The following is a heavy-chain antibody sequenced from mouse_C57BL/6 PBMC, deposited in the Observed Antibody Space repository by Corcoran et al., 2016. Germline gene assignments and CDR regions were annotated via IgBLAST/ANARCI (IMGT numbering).Heavy chain of an antibody. CDR1: GYTFTTYG. CDR2: INTYSGVP. V-gene: IGHV9-3*01. CDR3: ARGPLGNLWFAY. Sequence: QIQLVQSGPELKKPGETVQISCKASGYTFTTYGMRWLKKAPGTGLKWMGWINTYSGVPTFADDFKGRFAFSLETSASTAYLQINNLKDEDSATDFCARGPLGNLWFAYGGQGTVVTVSA. D-gene: IGHD2-1*01. J-gene: IGHJ3*01.